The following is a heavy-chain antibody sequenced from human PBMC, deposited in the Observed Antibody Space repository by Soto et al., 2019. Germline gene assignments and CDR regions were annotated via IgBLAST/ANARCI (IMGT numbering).Heavy chain of an antibody. J-gene: IGHJ4*02. CDR2: ISGSGGST. D-gene: IGHD6-13*01. V-gene: IGHV3-23*01. Sequence: GGSLRLSCAASGLTFSSYAMSWVRQAPGKGLEWVSAISGSGGSTYYADSVKGRFTISRDNSKNTLYLQMNSLRAEDTAVYYCAKKGQGIAAAGYDYWGQGTLVTVSS. CDR3: AKKGQGIAAAGYDY. CDR1: GLTFSSYA.